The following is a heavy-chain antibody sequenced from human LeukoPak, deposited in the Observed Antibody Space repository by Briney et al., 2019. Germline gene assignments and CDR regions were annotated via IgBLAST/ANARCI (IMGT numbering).Heavy chain of an antibody. Sequence: GGSLRLSCAASGFTFSSYAMSWVRQAPGKGLEWVANIRNDGSNDGSDAYYVDSVKGRFTISRDNAKDSLYLQMSSLRAEDTAMYYCARSLGWRDRFGYWGQGILVTVSS. CDR1: GFTFSSYA. CDR3: ARSLGWRDRFGY. D-gene: IGHD6-19*01. V-gene: IGHV3-7*01. CDR2: IRNDGSNDGSDA. J-gene: IGHJ4*02.